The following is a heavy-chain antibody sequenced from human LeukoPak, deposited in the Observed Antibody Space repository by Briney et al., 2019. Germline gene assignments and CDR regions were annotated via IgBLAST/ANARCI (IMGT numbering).Heavy chain of an antibody. CDR1: GFTFRDHW. CDR3: ARDPEWPPTPPIDGFDI. CDR2: INVDGSDR. V-gene: IGHV3-74*01. D-gene: IGHD2-15*01. Sequence: PGGSLRLSCAFSGFTFRDHWMHWVRQAPGKGLVWVSGINVDGSDRRYADSVKGRFTISRDNAKNTMYLQMNSLRAEDTAVYYCARDPEWPPTPPIDGFDIWGQGTMVTVSS. J-gene: IGHJ3*02.